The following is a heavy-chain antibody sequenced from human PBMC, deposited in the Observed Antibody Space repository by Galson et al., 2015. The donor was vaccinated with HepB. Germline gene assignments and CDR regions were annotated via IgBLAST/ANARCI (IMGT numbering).Heavy chain of an antibody. CDR2: IYYSGST. D-gene: IGHD1-26*01. V-gene: IGHV4-59*01. J-gene: IGHJ3*02. CDR3: ARVGIGVHAFDI. Sequence: SETLFLTCTVSGGSISSYYWSWIRQPPGKGLEWIGYIYYSGSTNYNPSLKSRVTISVDTSKNQFSLKLSSVTAADTAVYYCARVGIGVHAFDIWGQGTMVTVSS. CDR1: GGSISSYY.